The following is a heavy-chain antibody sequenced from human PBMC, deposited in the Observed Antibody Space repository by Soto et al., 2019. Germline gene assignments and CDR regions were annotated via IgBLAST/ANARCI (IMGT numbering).Heavy chain of an antibody. CDR1: EFTFSSYW. V-gene: IGHV3-7*03. J-gene: IGHJ3*02. CDR3: ARDRSGAYYYDSSGIAAFDI. Sequence: GGSLRLSCAASEFTFSSYWMSWVRQAPGKGLEWVANIKQDGSEKYYVDSVKGRFTISRDNAKNSLYLQMNSLRAEDTAVYYCARDRSGAYYYDSSGIAAFDIWGQGTMVTVSS. D-gene: IGHD3-22*01. CDR2: IKQDGSEK.